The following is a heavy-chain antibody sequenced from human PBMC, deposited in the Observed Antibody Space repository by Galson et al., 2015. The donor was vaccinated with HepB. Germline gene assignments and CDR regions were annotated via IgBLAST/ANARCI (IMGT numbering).Heavy chain of an antibody. Sequence: SLRLSCAASGFTFSSYGMHWVRQAPGKGLEWVAVISYDGSNKYYADSVKGRFTISRDNSKNTLYLQMNSLRAEDTAVYYCAKQSIAVAGYLFDYWGQGTLVTVSS. D-gene: IGHD6-19*01. CDR2: ISYDGSNK. V-gene: IGHV3-30*18. CDR3: AKQSIAVAGYLFDY. CDR1: GFTFSSYG. J-gene: IGHJ4*02.